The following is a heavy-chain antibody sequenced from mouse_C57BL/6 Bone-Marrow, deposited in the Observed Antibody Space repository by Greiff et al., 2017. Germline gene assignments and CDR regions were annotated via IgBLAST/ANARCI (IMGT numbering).Heavy chain of an antibody. D-gene: IGHD1-1*01. CDR2: IYPRSGNT. J-gene: IGHJ1*03. V-gene: IGHV1-81*01. CDR1: GYTFTSYG. CDR3: ARPYYYGSSYWYFDV. Sequence: QVQLQQSGPELVKPGASVKISCKASGYTFTSYGISWVKQRTGQGLEWIGEIYPRSGNTYYNEKFKGKATLTADKSSSTAYMELRSLTSEDSAVYFCARPYYYGSSYWYFDVWGTGTTVTVSS.